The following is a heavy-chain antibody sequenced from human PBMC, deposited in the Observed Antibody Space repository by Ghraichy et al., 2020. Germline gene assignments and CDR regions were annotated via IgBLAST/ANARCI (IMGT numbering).Heavy chain of an antibody. CDR2: IGSSSSYI. D-gene: IGHD2-15*01. Sequence: GGSLRLSCAASGFTFSTYSMNWVRQAPGKGLEWVSSIGSSSSYIYYADSVKGRFTISRDNAKNSLYLQMNSLRAEDTAVYYCAREQREQDLNAFDVWGQGTMVTVSS. V-gene: IGHV3-21*01. CDR3: AREQREQDLNAFDV. CDR1: GFTFSTYS. J-gene: IGHJ3*01.